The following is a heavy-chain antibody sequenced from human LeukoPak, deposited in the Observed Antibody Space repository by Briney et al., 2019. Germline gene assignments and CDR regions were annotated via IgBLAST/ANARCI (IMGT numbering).Heavy chain of an antibody. CDR1: GGSISSYY. D-gene: IGHD3-10*01. J-gene: IGHJ6*02. V-gene: IGHV4-4*07. CDR3: ARAAPSYYGSGSLGSYYYGMDV. CDR2: IYTSGST. Sequence: PSETLSLTCTVSGGSISSYYWSWIRQPAGKGLEWIGRIYTSGSTNYNPSLKSRVAISIDTSKNQFSLKLSSVAAADTAMYYCARAAPSYYGSGSLGSYYYGMDVWGQGTTVTVSS.